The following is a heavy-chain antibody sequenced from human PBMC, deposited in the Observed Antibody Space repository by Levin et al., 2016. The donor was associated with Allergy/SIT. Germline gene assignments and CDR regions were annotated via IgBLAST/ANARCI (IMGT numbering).Heavy chain of an antibody. CDR1: GFTFSNYW. CDR2: IKEDGSEK. V-gene: IGHV3-7*01. J-gene: IGHJ4*02. CDR3: ARDQSLWFGDNFDF. D-gene: IGHD3-10*01. Sequence: GGSLRLSCAASGFTFSNYWMSWVRQAPGKGLEWVANIKEDGSEKNYVDSVKGRFTISRDNAKNSLDLQMNSLRAEDTAVYYCARDQSLWFGDNFDFWGQGTLVTVSS.